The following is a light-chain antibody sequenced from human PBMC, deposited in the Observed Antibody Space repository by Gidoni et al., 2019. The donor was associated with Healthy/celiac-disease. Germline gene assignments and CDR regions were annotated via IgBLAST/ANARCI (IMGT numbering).Light chain of an antibody. J-gene: IGKJ2*01. CDR2: LGS. CDR3: MQALQTPYT. V-gene: IGKV2-28*01. Sequence: IVMTQSPLSLPVTPGEPSSIPCRSSQILLHSNGYNYLDWYLQKPGQSPQLLIYLGSNRASGVPYRFSGSGSGTDFTLKISRVEAEDVGVYYCMQALQTPYTFXXXTKLGIK. CDR1: QILLHSNGYNY.